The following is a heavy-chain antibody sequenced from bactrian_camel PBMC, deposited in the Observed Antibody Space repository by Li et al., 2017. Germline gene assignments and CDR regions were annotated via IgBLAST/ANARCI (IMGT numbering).Heavy chain of an antibody. CDR2: ISSSGMLK. J-gene: IGHJ6*01. D-gene: IGHD5*01. CDR1: GFSYSSSA. V-gene: IGHV3S42*01. Sequence: VQLVESGGGLVQPGGSLRLSCAASGFSYSSSAMFWVRQAPGKGLEWVSSISSSGMLKRHADSVKGRFTISRDNAKNTLTQQLNSLKPEDTAVYYCVRDPEIISVGSSGAVGYWGQGTQVTVS. CDR3: VRDPEIISVGSSGAVGY.